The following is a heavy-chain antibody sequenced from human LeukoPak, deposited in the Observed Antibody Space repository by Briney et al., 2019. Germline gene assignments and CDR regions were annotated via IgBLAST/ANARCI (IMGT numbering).Heavy chain of an antibody. CDR2: ISSDGRA. CDR3: AKEAAVIAIPYFDY. J-gene: IGHJ4*02. D-gene: IGHD2-21*01. CDR1: GFTFRNYA. V-gene: IGHV3-23*01. Sequence: RGSLRLSCAASGFTFRNYAMSWVRQAPGQGLEWLSGISSDGRAFYTDYVKGRLTISRDNSKNTLYLQMNSLRAENTAVYYCAKEAAVIAIPYFDYWGQGTLVTVSS.